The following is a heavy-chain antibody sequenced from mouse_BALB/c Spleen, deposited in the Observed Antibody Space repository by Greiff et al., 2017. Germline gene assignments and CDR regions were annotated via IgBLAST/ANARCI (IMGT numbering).Heavy chain of an antibody. CDR1: GFTFTDYY. V-gene: IGHV7-3*02. D-gene: IGHD2-10*02. Sequence: EVKLVESGGGLVQPGGSLRLSCATSGFTFTDYYMSWVRQPPGQALEWLGFIRNKANGYTSEYSASVKGRFTISRENSQSILYLQMNTLRAEDSAPYYCARKKYGNFDYGGQGTTLTVSS. CDR2: IRNKANGYTS. J-gene: IGHJ2*01. CDR3: ARKKYGNFDY.